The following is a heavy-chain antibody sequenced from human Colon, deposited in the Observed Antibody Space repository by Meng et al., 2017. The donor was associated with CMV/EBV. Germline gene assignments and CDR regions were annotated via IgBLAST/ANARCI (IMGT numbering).Heavy chain of an antibody. CDR2: IYYSGGT. D-gene: IGHD3-10*01. J-gene: IGHJ4*02. CDR1: GDSITSYY. V-gene: IGHV4-59*03. Sequence: GSLRLSCTVSGDSITSYYWSWIRQPPGKGLEWIGHIYYSGGTNYNPSLKSRVTISVDTSKNRFSLKLSSLTAADTAVHYCATAKQGTFDYWGQGTLVTVSS. CDR3: ATAKQGTFDY.